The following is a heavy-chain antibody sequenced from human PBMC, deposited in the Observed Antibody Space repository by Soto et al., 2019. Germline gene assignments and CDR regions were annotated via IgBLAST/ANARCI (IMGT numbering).Heavy chain of an antibody. J-gene: IGHJ5*02. CDR1: GSTFTCYY. D-gene: IGHD3-16*01. CDR3: ATSTWGWFDP. CDR2: INPNSGGT. V-gene: IGHV1-2*02. Sequence: XSVKVYCRSSGSTFTCYYMHLVRQAPGQGLEWMGWINPNSGGTNYAQKFQGRVTMTRDTSISTAYMELSRLRSDDTAVYYCATSTWGWFDPWGQGTLVTVS.